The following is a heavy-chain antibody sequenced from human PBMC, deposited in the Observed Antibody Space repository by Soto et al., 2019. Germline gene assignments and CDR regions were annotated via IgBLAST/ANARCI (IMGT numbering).Heavy chain of an antibody. D-gene: IGHD3-10*01. CDR1: GFSLSTSGVC. CDR3: ARTHTVRGVISMYHGMDV. J-gene: IGHJ6*02. V-gene: IGHV2-70*01. CDR2: IDWDDDK. Sequence: SGPTLVNPTQTLTLTCTFSGFSLSTSGVCVSWIRQPPGKALEWLALIDWDDDKYYTASLETRLTISKDTSKNQVVLTVTNMDPVDTATYYCARTHTVRGVISMYHGMDVWGQGXTVTVYS.